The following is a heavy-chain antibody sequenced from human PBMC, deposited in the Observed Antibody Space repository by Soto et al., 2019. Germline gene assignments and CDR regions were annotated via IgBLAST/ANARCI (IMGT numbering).Heavy chain of an antibody. D-gene: IGHD6-19*01. CDR2: IIPILGIA. V-gene: IGHV1-69*02. CDR1: GGTFSSYT. Sequence: QVQLVQSGAEVKKPGSSVKVSCKASGGTFSSYTISWVRQAPGQGLEWMGRIIPILGIANYAQKFQGRVTIXXDXSXXTAYMELSSLRSEDTAVYYCARYERSRGPYYGMDVWGQGTTVTVSS. CDR3: ARYERSRGPYYGMDV. J-gene: IGHJ6*02.